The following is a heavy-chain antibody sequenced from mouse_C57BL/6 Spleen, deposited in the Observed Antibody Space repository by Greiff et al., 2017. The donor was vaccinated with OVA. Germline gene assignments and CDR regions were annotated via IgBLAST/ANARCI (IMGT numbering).Heavy chain of an antibody. CDR3: ARMNYYGSSYDYFDY. V-gene: IGHV2-2*01. Sequence: VMLVESGPGLVQPSQRLSITCTVSGFSLTSYGVHWVRQSPGKGLEWLGVIWSGGSTDYNAAFISRLSISKDNSKSQVFFKMNSLQADDTAIYYCARMNYYGSSYDYFDYWGQGTTLTVSS. J-gene: IGHJ2*01. CDR1: GFSLTSYG. CDR2: IWSGGST. D-gene: IGHD1-1*01.